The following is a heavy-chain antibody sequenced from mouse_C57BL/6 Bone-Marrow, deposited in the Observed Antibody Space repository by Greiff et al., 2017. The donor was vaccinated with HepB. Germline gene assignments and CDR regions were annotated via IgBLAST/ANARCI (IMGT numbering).Heavy chain of an antibody. CDR2: ISNGGGST. CDR3: ARQRLGRDYYAMDY. J-gene: IGHJ4*01. CDR1: GFTFSDYY. V-gene: IGHV5-12*01. Sequence: EVKLVESGGGLVQPGGSLKLSCAASGFTFSDYYMYWVRQTPEKRLEWVAYISNGGGSTYYPDTVKGRFTISRDNAKNTLYLQMSRLKSEDTAMYYCARQRLGRDYYAMDYWGQGTSATVSS. D-gene: IGHD4-1*01.